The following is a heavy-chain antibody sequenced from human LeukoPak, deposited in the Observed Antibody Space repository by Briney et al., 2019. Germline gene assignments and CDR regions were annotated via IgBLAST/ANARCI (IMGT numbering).Heavy chain of an antibody. CDR2: ISGSGGST. J-gene: IGHJ4*02. Sequence: GGSLRLSCAASGFTFSSYAMSWVRQAPGKGLEWVSAISGSGGSTYYADSVKGRFTISRDNSKNTLYLQMNSLRAEDTAAHYCAKDCGSSSWLPRAEKDYWGQGTLVTVSS. D-gene: IGHD6-13*01. V-gene: IGHV3-23*01. CDR3: AKDCGSSSWLPRAEKDY. CDR1: GFTFSSYA.